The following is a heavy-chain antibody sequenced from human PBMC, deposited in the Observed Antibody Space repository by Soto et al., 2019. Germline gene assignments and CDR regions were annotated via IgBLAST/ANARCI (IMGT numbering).Heavy chain of an antibody. V-gene: IGHV3-11*01. CDR1: GFTFSDYY. CDR2: ISSSGSTI. D-gene: IGHD3-10*01. CDR3: ASSAEFDAFDI. J-gene: IGHJ3*02. Sequence: GGSLRLSCAASGFTFSDYYMSWIRQAPGKGLEWVSYISSSGSTIYYADSVKGRFTISRDNAKNSLYLQMNSLRAEDTAVYYCASSAEFDAFDIWGQGTMVTVSS.